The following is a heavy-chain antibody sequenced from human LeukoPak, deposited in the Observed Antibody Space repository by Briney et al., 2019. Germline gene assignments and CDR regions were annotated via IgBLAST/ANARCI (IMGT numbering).Heavy chain of an antibody. CDR1: GYTFTGFY. J-gene: IGHJ4*02. Sequence: ASVKVSCKAAGYTFTGFYMHWVRQAPGQGLEWMGWISPNSGATNYAQKFQGRVTMTSDTSISTAYMELSRLRSDDTAVYYCARDGGGTTVTSYSWGQGTRVTVSS. CDR3: ARDGGGTTVTSYS. D-gene: IGHD4-17*01. V-gene: IGHV1-2*02. CDR2: ISPNSGAT.